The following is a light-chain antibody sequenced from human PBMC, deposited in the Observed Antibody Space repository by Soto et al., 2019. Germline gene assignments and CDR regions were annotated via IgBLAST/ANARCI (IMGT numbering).Light chain of an antibody. J-gene: IGLJ1*01. V-gene: IGLV1-51*02. Sequence: QSVLTQPPSLSAAPGRKVSISCSGSTSNIGNNYVSWYQQLPGTAPKLLIYENNKRPSGIPDRFSGSKSGTSATLGITGLQTGDEADYYCGTWDSSLSAGNYVFGTGTKVTVL. CDR1: TSNIGNNY. CDR2: ENN. CDR3: GTWDSSLSAGNYV.